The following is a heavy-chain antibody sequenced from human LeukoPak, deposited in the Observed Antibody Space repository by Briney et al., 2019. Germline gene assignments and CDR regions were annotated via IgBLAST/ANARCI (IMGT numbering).Heavy chain of an antibody. CDR2: IIPILGIA. V-gene: IGHV1-69*04. D-gene: IGHD1-26*01. CDR3: ARTVYSGSYRYYFDY. CDR1: GGTFSSYA. Sequence: ASVKVSCKASGGTFSSYAISWVRQAPGQGLEWMGRIIPILGIANYAQKFQGRVTITADKSTSTAYMELSSLRSEDTAVYYCARTVYSGSYRYYFDYWGQGTLVTVSS. J-gene: IGHJ4*02.